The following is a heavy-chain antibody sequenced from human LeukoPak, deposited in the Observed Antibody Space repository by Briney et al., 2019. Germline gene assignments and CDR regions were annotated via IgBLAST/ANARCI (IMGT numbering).Heavy chain of an antibody. CDR3: ARRNGNYYYGMDV. D-gene: IGHD2-8*01. J-gene: IGHJ6*02. CDR1: GYSFTSYW. V-gene: IGHV5-51*01. Sequence: GESLKISCKGSGYSFTSYWIGWVRRMPGKGLEWMGIIYPRDSDTRYSPSFQGQVTISVDKSISTAYLQWSSLKASDTAMYYCARRNGNYYYGMDVWGQGTTVTVSS. CDR2: IYPRDSDT.